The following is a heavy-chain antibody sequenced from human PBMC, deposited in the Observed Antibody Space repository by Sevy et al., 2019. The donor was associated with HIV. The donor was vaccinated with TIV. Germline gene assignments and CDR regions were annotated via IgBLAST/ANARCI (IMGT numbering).Heavy chain of an antibody. D-gene: IGHD3-16*02. CDR1: GGTFSSYA. CDR2: IIPIFGTA. CDR3: ARVDGEHMITFEGVIGDPEKYYYYGMDV. V-gene: IGHV1-69*13. J-gene: IGHJ6*02. Sequence: ASVKVSGKASGGTFSSYAISWVRQAPGQGLEWMGGIIPIFGTANYAQKFQGRVTITADESTSTAYMELSSLRSEDTAVCYCARVDGEHMITFEGVIGDPEKYYYYGMDVWGQGTTVTVSS.